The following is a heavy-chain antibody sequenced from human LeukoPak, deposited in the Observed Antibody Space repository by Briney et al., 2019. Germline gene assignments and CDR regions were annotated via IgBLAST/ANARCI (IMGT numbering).Heavy chain of an antibody. Sequence: ASVKVSCKASGGTFSSYAISWVRQAPGQGLEWMGGIIPIFGTANYAQKFQGRVTITADESTSTAYMELSSLRSEDTAVYYCARAPYGXNSFFDYWGQGTLVTVSS. CDR1: GGTFSSYA. V-gene: IGHV1-69*13. CDR2: IIPIFGTA. J-gene: IGHJ4*02. CDR3: ARAPYGXNSFFDY. D-gene: IGHD4-23*01.